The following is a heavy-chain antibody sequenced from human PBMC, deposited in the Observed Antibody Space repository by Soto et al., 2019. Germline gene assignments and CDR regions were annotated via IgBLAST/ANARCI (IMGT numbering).Heavy chain of an antibody. CDR2: ISWNSGSV. CDR3: AKDVGSYYYDTSAYLYDY. V-gene: IGHV3-9*01. J-gene: IGHJ4*02. Sequence: VQLVESGGGLVQPGRSLRVSCAASGFNFDDYAMHWVRQAPGKGLEWVSGISWNSGSVAYADSVKGRFTISRDNAKNSLYLQMNSLRPDDTAFYYCAKDVGSYYYDTSAYLYDYWGQGTLVTVSS. D-gene: IGHD3-22*01. CDR1: GFNFDDYA.